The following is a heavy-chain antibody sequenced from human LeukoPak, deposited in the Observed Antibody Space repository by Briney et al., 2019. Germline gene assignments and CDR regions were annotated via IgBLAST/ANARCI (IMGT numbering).Heavy chain of an antibody. Sequence: PSETLSLTCTVSGGSISSGGYYWSWIRQHPGKGLEWIGYIYYSGSTYYNPSLKSRITISVDTSKNQFSLKLSSVTAADTAVYYCASLVSTYYHGSGSPAYWGQGTLVTVSS. CDR3: ASLVSTYYHGSGSPAY. D-gene: IGHD3-10*01. CDR2: IYYSGST. V-gene: IGHV4-30-4*08. J-gene: IGHJ4*02. CDR1: GGSISSGGYY.